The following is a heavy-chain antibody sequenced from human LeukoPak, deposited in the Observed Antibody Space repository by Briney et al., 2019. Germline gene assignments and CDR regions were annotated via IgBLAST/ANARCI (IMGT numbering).Heavy chain of an antibody. CDR2: IYYSGRT. D-gene: IGHD2-15*01. CDR1: GGSISRYY. CDR3: AREHCSGGSCYFDY. Sequence: SETLSLTCTVSGGSISRYYWSWIRQPPGKGLEWIGYIYYSGRTNYNPSLRSRVTISVDTSKNQFSLKLNSVTAADTALYYCAREHCSGGSCYFDYWGQGTLVTVSS. J-gene: IGHJ4*02. V-gene: IGHV4-59*01.